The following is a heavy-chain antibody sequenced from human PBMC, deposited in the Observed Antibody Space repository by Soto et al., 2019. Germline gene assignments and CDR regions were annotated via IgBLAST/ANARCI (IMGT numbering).Heavy chain of an antibody. Sequence: GGSLRFSCAASRFSFSRYAMHWVCQAPGKGLEWVAVISYDGRQKHYVDSVKGRFTISRDESDNTLYLQMNSLRPEDTAMYYCAKDAYFDTYYFDHWAREPWSPSPQ. CDR3: AKDAYFDTYYFDH. CDR2: ISYDGRQK. CDR1: RFSFSRYA. J-gene: IGHJ4*02. D-gene: IGHD3-9*01. V-gene: IGHV3-30*04.